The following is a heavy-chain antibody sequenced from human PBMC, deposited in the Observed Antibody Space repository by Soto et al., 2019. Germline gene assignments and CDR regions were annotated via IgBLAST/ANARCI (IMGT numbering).Heavy chain of an antibody. Sequence: QVQLQESGPGLVKPSETLSLTCAVSGDSISSYYCMWNRQPPGKGLESIGYLYYGRSANYNPSLNSRVTLSVDTSTNQCSLTLSSMTAADMAVYYCALRSMAVVPEYWGQGTLVTVSS. CDR1: GDSISSYY. J-gene: IGHJ4*02. CDR3: ALRSMAVVPEY. V-gene: IGHV4-59*01. D-gene: IGHD3-22*01. CDR2: LYYGRSA.